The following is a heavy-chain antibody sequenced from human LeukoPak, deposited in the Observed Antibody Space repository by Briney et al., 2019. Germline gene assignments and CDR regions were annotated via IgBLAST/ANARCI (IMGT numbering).Heavy chain of an antibody. J-gene: IGHJ4*02. CDR1: GGSISSYY. D-gene: IGHD5-18*01. CDR2: IYYSGST. Sequence: SETLSLTCTVSGGSISSYYWSWIRQPPGKGLEWIGYIYYSGSTNYNPSLKSRVTISVDTSKNQFSLKLSSVTAADTAVYYCSGGYSYGSTFDCWGQGTLVTVSS. CDR3: SGGYSYGSTFDC. V-gene: IGHV4-59*01.